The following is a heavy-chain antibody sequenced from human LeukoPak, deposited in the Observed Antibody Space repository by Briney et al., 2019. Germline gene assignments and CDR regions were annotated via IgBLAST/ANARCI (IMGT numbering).Heavy chain of an antibody. CDR1: RFPFSSYA. CDR3: AIRRGYSYGEFDY. V-gene: IGHV3-23*01. Sequence: GASLRLSCAASRFPFSSYAMSSVPQAPGKGLEWVPPISGSDGITYYADSVKGRFTISRDNSKNTLYLQMNSLRAEDTAVYYCAIRRGYSYGEFDYWGQGTLVTVSS. CDR2: ISGSDGIT. D-gene: IGHD5-18*01. J-gene: IGHJ4*02.